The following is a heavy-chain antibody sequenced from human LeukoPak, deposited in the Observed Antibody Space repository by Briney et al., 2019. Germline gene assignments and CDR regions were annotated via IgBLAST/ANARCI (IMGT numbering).Heavy chain of an antibody. CDR2: INHSGST. D-gene: IGHD3-10*01. Sequence: SETLSLTCAVYGGSFSGYYWSWIRQPPGKGLEWIGEINHSGSTNYSPSLKSRVTISVDTSKNQFSLKLSSVTAADTAVYYCASTYGSGSQNWFDPWGQGTLVTVSS. CDR3: ASTYGSGSQNWFDP. CDR1: GGSFSGYY. J-gene: IGHJ5*02. V-gene: IGHV4-34*01.